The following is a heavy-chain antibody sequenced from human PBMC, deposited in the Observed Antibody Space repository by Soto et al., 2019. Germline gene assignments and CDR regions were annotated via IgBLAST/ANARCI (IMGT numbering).Heavy chain of an antibody. V-gene: IGHV4-59*01. CDR2: SYSSGST. Sequence: LSLTCTVSCGAISFYNWNWIRQSPGKGLEWIGYSYSSGSTNYNPSLKSRVTISVDTPKNQFSLQLTYVTAADTAVYYCARGDSTTHGDSFDIWGQGTMVTVSS. CDR1: CGAISFYN. CDR3: ARGDSTTHGDSFDI. D-gene: IGHD6-13*01. J-gene: IGHJ3*02.